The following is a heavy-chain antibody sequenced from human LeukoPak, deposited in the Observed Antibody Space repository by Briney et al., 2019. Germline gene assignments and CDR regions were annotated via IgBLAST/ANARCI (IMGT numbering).Heavy chain of an antibody. J-gene: IGHJ4*02. CDR1: GFTFSSYA. D-gene: IGHD3-10*01. CDR3: AKDRRVRGVITNPFDY. Sequence: GGTLRLSCAASGFTFSSYAMTWVRQAPGKGLEWVSGINWNGGSTGYADSVKGRFTISRDNSKNTLYLQMNSLRAEDTAVYYCAKDRRVRGVITNPFDYWGQGTLVTVSS. V-gene: IGHV3-20*04. CDR2: INWNGGST.